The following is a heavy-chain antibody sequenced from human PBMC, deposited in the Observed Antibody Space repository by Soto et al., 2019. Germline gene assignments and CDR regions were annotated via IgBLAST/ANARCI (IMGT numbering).Heavy chain of an antibody. Sequence: GGSLRFSCAASGFTFSSYAMSWFRQAPGKGLEWVSAISGSGGSTYYADSVKGRFTISRDNSKNTLYLQMNSLRAEDTAVYYCAKGSLLYQASICYYYGMDVWGQGTTVTAP. CDR2: ISGSGGST. D-gene: IGHD2-2*01. V-gene: IGHV3-23*01. CDR3: AKGSLLYQASICYYYGMDV. J-gene: IGHJ6*02. CDR1: GFTFSSYA.